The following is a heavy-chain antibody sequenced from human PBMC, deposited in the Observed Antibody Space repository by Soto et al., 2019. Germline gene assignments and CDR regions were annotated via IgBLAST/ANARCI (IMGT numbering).Heavy chain of an antibody. CDR3: ARDQGVAAAGITWFDP. CDR1: GASMNSYH. CDR2: IHSSGST. Sequence: SETLSLTCTVSGASMNSYHWSWIRQPAGKGLEWIGHIHSSGSTNYNPSLKNRVTMSVDTSKNQFSLRLMSLTAADTAAYYCARDQGVAAAGITWFDPWGQGSLVTVSS. J-gene: IGHJ5*02. V-gene: IGHV4-4*07. D-gene: IGHD6-13*01.